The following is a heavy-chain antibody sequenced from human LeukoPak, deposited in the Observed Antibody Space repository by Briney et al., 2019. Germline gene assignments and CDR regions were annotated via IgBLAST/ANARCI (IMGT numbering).Heavy chain of an antibody. CDR2: IYYSGST. CDR1: GGSISSTNYY. V-gene: IGHV4-39*07. CDR3: ARRYNWNDRWD. D-gene: IGHD1-1*01. J-gene: IGHJ4*02. Sequence: SETLSLTCTVSGGSISSTNYYWGWIRPPPGKGLEWIGSIYYSGSTYYNPSLKSRLTISLDTSKNQFSLRLSSVTAADTAFYYCARRYNWNDRWDWGQGTLVTVSP.